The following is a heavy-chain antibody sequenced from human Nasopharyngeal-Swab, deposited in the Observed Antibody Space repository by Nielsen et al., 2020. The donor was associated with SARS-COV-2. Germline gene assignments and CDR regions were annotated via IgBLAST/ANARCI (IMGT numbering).Heavy chain of an antibody. CDR3: ARDLAVAGTSFDY. CDR2: ISSSSSTI. D-gene: IGHD6-19*01. J-gene: IGHJ4*02. CDR1: GFTFSSYS. V-gene: IGHV3-48*04. Sequence: ESLKISCAASGFTFSSYSMNWVRQAPGKGLEWVSYISSSSSTIYYADSVKGRFTISRDNAKNSLYLQMNSLRAEDTAVYYCARDLAVAGTSFDYWGQGTLVTVSS.